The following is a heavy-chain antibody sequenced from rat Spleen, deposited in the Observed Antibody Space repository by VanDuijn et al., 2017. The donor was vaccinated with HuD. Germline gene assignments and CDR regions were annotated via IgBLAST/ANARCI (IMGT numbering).Heavy chain of an antibody. CDR1: GFTFSDFY. Sequence: EVQLVESGGGLVQPGRSLKLSCAASGFTFSDFYMAWVRQAPTKGLEWVATISYDDRSTYYRDSVKGRFTISRDNTKNTLYLQMDNLRSEDTAIYYCVRQGISMMVVDFWGQGVMITVSS. V-gene: IGHV5-7*01. CDR2: ISYDDRST. J-gene: IGHJ2*01. D-gene: IGHD1-12*02. CDR3: VRQGISMMVVDF.